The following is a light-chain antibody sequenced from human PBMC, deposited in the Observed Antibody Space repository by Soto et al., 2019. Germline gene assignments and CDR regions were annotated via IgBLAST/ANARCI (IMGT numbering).Light chain of an antibody. CDR3: QSYDGSVV. Sequence: QSVLTQPPSVAGAPGQRVTISCTGSDSNIGAGYAVHWYQQLPGAAPKLLIHANNDRPSGVPDRFSGSRSDTSASLAITGLQAEDEGDYYCQSYDGSVVFGGGTKLTVL. V-gene: IGLV1-40*01. CDR2: ANN. CDR1: DSNIGAGYA. J-gene: IGLJ2*01.